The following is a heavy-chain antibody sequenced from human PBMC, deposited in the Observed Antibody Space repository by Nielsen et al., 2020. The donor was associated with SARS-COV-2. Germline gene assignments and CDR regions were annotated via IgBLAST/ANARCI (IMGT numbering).Heavy chain of an antibody. CDR2: IYHSGNT. J-gene: IGHJ4*02. Sequence: SETLSLTCAVSGDSISSSNWWSWVRQPPGKGLEWIGEIYHSGNTNYNPSLKSRVTISVDKSKNQFSLRLISVTAADTAVYYCARLNRRILTPLALASLRFDFWGQGALVTVSS. CDR3: ARLNRRILTPLALASLRFDF. CDR1: GDSISSSNW. V-gene: IGHV4-4*02. D-gene: IGHD3-3*02.